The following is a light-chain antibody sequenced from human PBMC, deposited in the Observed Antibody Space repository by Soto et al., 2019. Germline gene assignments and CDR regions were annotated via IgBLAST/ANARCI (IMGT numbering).Light chain of an antibody. CDR2: GAS. Sequence: EVVRTQSPATLSVSPGARATLSCRASQSIRSNLAWYQQKPGQAPRLLIYGASTRATGIPARFSGSGSGTEFTLTISSLQSEDFAAYYCQQYDNEWAFGQGTKVDIK. CDR1: QSIRSN. CDR3: QQYDNEWA. J-gene: IGKJ1*01. V-gene: IGKV3-15*01.